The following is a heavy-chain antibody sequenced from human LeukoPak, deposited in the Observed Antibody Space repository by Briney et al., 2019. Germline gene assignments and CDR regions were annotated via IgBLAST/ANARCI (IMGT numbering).Heavy chain of an antibody. CDR2: IGGNGDDT. CDR1: GFTFTRSI. CDR3: ARGYSYGNVWESGCF. J-gene: IGHJ4*02. Sequence: GGSLRLSCAASGFTFTRSIMHWVRQAPGKGLEHVSAIGGNGDDTYYANSVKGRFSISRDNSKSTVYLQMDILRPEDKAVYYCARGYSYGNVWESGCFWGQGTLVTVSS. V-gene: IGHV3-64*01. D-gene: IGHD5-18*01.